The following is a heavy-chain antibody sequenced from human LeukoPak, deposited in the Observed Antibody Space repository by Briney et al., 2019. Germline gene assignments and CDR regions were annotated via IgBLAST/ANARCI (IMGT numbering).Heavy chain of an antibody. CDR1: GGSISSGGYS. CDR3: ARSDMVRGVVIIDY. J-gene: IGHJ4*02. CDR2: MFYSGKA. Sequence: SETLSLTCAVSGGSISSGGYSWSWIRQPPGKRLEWIGHMFYSGKANYSPSLKSRVTISIDTSKNQLSLKLSSVTAADTALYYCARSDMVRGVVIIDYWGQGTLVTVSS. D-gene: IGHD3-10*01. V-gene: IGHV4-61*08.